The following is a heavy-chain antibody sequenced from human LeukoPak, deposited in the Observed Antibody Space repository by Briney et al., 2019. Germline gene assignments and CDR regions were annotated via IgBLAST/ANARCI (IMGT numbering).Heavy chain of an antibody. Sequence: SQTLSLTCTVSGGSISCGDYYWSWIRQPPGKGLEWIGEIHHDGRINYNPSLKSRVTLSVDKSKNQFSLRLNSVTAADTAMYYCARSHDHLWGNYPDYWGQGTLVTVSS. J-gene: IGHJ4*02. CDR3: ARSHDHLWGNYPDY. D-gene: IGHD3-16*02. CDR1: GGSISCGDYY. V-gene: IGHV4-30-4*01. CDR2: IHHDGRI.